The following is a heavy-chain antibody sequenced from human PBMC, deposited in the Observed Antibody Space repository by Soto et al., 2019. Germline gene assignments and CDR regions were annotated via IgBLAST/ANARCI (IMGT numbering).Heavy chain of an antibody. V-gene: IGHV1-2*04. CDR1: GYTFTGYY. J-gene: IGHJ4*02. D-gene: IGHD6-19*01. CDR2: INPNSGGT. CDR3: AIGDPIPVAGRRYDY. Sequence: GASVKVSCKASGYTFTGYYMHWVRQAPGQGLEWMGWINPNSGGTNYAQKFQGWVTMTRDTSISTAYMELSRLRSDDTAVYYCAIGDPIPVAGRRYDYSGQGSPVTVSS.